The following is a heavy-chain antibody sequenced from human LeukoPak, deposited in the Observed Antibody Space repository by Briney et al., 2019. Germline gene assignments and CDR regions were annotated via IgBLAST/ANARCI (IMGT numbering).Heavy chain of an antibody. Sequence: GSLRLSCAASGFTFSSYAMSWVRQAPGKGLEWIGEINHSGSTNYNPSLKSRVTISVDTSKNQFSLKLSSVTAADTAVYYCARGPLRGYCSGGSCYPGLFDYWGQGTLVTVSS. CDR2: INHSGST. CDR3: ARGPLRGYCSGGSCYPGLFDY. D-gene: IGHD2-15*01. J-gene: IGHJ4*02. CDR1: GFTFSSYA. V-gene: IGHV4-34*01.